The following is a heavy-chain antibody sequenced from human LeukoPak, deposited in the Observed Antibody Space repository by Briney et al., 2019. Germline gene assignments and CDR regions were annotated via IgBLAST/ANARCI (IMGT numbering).Heavy chain of an antibody. CDR2: FSGRGGGT. D-gene: IGHD3-10*01. J-gene: IGHJ1*01. CDR1: AFIFSNYT. Sequence: GGSLRLFCGASAFIFSNYTMSWDRQGRGKGLAWASAFSGRGGGTYYADSVKGRFTISRDNSKNTLYLQKNSLRAEDTAVYYCAKEDPSYGSGNYSPMVYWGQGTLVTVSS. V-gene: IGHV3-23*01. CDR3: AKEDPSYGSGNYSPMVY.